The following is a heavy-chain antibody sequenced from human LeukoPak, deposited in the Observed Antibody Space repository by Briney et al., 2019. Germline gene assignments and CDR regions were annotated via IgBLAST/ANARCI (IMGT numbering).Heavy chain of an antibody. CDR1: GFTFDDYG. Sequence: PGGSLRLSCAASGFTFDDYGMSWVRQVPGKGLEWVSGLNWNGDSTSYADPVKGRFTISRDNAKNSLYLQMNSLRAEDTALYYCARGPYYTSTWYDPRFDYWGQGTLVTVSS. V-gene: IGHV3-20*04. J-gene: IGHJ4*02. D-gene: IGHD6-13*01. CDR3: ARGPYYTSTWYDPRFDY. CDR2: LNWNGDST.